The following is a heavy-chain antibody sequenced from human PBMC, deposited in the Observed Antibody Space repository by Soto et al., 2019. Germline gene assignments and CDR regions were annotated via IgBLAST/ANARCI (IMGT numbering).Heavy chain of an antibody. CDR1: GGSISSSSYY. Sequence: SETLSLTCTVSGGSISSSSYYWGWIRQPPGKGLEWIGSIYYSGSTNYNPSLKSRVTISVDTSKNQFSLKLSSVTAADTAVYYCARGGYYFDYWGQGTLVTVSS. V-gene: IGHV4-39*07. CDR3: ARGGYYFDY. D-gene: IGHD3-16*01. J-gene: IGHJ4*02. CDR2: IYYSGST.